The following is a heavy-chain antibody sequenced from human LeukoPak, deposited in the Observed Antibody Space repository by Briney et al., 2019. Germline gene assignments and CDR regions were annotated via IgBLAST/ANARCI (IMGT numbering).Heavy chain of an antibody. CDR1: GGTFSSYA. CDR3: ATDRGGSGVYYFDY. D-gene: IGHD3-10*01. Sequence: GASVKVSCKASGGTFSSYAISWVRQAPGQGLEWMGGIIPIFGTANYAQKFQGRVTITTDESTSTAYMELSSLRSEDTAVYYCATDRGGSGVYYFDYWGQGTLDTVSS. CDR2: IIPIFGTA. V-gene: IGHV1-69*05. J-gene: IGHJ4*02.